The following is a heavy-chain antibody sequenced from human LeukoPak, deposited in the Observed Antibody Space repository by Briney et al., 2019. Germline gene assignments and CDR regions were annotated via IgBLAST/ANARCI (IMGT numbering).Heavy chain of an antibody. CDR2: IYTSGST. CDR1: GGSISSNSYY. J-gene: IGHJ3*02. V-gene: IGHV4-61*02. Sequence: SETLSLTCTVSGGSISSNSYYWSWIPQPAGKGLEWIGRIYTSGSTNYNPSLKSRVTISVDTSKNQFSLKLSSVTAADTAVYYCARRLIYYGSGSYYKAFDIWGQGTMVTVSS. CDR3: ARRLIYYGSGSYYKAFDI. D-gene: IGHD3-10*01.